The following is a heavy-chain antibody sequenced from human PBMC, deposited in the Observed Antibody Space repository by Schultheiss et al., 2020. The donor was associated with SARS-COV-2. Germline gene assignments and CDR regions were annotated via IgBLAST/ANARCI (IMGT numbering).Heavy chain of an antibody. V-gene: IGHV1-69*04. J-gene: IGHJ4*02. CDR2: IIPILGIA. D-gene: IGHD4-11*01. CDR1: GYTFTSYG. CDR3: ARDMRDSNYSDY. Sequence: SVKVSCKASGYTFTSYGISWVRQAPGQGLEWMGRIIPILGIANYAQKFQGRVTITADKSTSTAYMELSSLRSEDTAVYYCARDMRDSNYSDYWGQGTLVTVSS.